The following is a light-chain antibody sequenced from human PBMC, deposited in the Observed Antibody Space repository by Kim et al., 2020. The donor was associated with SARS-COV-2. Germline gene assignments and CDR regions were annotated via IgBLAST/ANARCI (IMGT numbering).Light chain of an antibody. CDR3: QQYYSTPWT. V-gene: IGKV4-1*01. CDR2: WAS. CDR1: QSVLYSSNNKNY. Sequence: ATINCKSSQSVLYSSNNKNYLAWYQQKPGQPPKLLIYWASTRESGVPDRFSGSGSGTDFTLTISSLQAEDVAVHYCQQYYSTPWTFGQGTKVDIK. J-gene: IGKJ1*01.